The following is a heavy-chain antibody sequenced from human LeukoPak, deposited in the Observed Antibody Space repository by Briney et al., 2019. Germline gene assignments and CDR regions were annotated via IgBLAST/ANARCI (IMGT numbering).Heavy chain of an antibody. CDR2: INWNGGST. D-gene: IGHD6-19*01. Sequence: GGSLRFSCAASGFTFSSYWMSWVRQAPGKGLEWVSGINWNGGSTGYADSVKGRFTISRDNAKNSLYLQMNSLRAEDTALYYCARDVSSGWYSDYWGQGTLVTVSS. CDR1: GFTFSSYW. J-gene: IGHJ4*02. CDR3: ARDVSSGWYSDY. V-gene: IGHV3-20*04.